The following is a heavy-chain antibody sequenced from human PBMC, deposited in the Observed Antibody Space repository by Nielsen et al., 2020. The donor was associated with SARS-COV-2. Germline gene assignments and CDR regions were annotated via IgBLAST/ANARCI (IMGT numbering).Heavy chain of an antibody. CDR1: GFNFRGYW. D-gene: IGHD3-22*01. CDR2: IKLDGSEK. V-gene: IGHV3-7*01. Sequence: GESLKISCVVSGFNFRGYWMTWVRQAPGKGLEWVGNIKLDGSEKYYVDSVKGRFTISRDNARNTLYLQMNSLRVEDTAVYYCARDSSGTYRRVDYWGQGTLVTVSS. CDR3: ARDSSGTYRRVDY. J-gene: IGHJ4*02.